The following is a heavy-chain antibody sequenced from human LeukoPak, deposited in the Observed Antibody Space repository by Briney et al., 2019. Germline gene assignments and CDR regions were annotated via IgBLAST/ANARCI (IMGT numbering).Heavy chain of an antibody. D-gene: IGHD2-15*01. J-gene: IGHJ4*02. V-gene: IGHV4-30-4*08. CDR2: ICYSGST. CDR3: ARDNCSGGSCYLDY. CDR1: GGSISSYY. Sequence: PSETLSLTCTVSGGSISSYYWSWIRQPPGKGLEWIGYICYSGSTYYNPSLKSRVTISVDTSKNQFSLKLSSVTAADTAVYYCARDNCSGGSCYLDYWGQGTLVTVSS.